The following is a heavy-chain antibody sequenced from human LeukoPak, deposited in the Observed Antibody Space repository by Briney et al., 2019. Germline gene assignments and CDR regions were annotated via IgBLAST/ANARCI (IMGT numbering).Heavy chain of an antibody. CDR2: ISSSSSTI. CDR1: GFTFSNYG. CDR3: ARGGAARPGY. Sequence: GGSLRLSCAASGFTFSNYGMNWVRQAPGKGLEWVSYISSSSSTISYADSVKGRFTISRDKAKNSLYLQMNSLRAEDTAVYYCARGGAARPGYWGQGTLVTVSS. J-gene: IGHJ4*02. D-gene: IGHD6-6*01. V-gene: IGHV3-48*01.